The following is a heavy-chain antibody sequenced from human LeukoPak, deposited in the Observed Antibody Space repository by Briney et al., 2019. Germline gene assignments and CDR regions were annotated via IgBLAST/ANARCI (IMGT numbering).Heavy chain of an antibody. Sequence: PGRSLRLFCTPSSFTFGDSCMSWFRQARGKGLEWVGFIRSIPYSGPIEYAASVKGRFTISRDDCIRIVYQQMNSLTTEDTAVYYCTRAGDGHNPARPWGQGTLVSVSS. V-gene: IGHV3-49*03. CDR3: TRAGDGHNPARP. J-gene: IGHJ1*01. CDR1: SFTFGDSC. D-gene: IGHD5-24*01. CDR2: IRSIPYSGPI.